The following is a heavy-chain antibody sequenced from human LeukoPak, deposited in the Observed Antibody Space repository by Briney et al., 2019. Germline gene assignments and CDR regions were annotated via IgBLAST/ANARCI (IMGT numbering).Heavy chain of an antibody. CDR3: AREYQLTYYYYYYMDV. CDR1: GGSISNYY. D-gene: IGHD2-2*01. V-gene: IGHV4-4*07. J-gene: IGHJ6*03. Sequence: SETLSLTCTVSGGSISNYYWSWIRQPAGKGLEWIGRIYTSGTADYNPSLKSRVTISVDTSKNQFSLKLSSVTAADTAVDYCAREYQLTYYYYYYMDVWGKGTTVTVSS. CDR2: IYTSGTA.